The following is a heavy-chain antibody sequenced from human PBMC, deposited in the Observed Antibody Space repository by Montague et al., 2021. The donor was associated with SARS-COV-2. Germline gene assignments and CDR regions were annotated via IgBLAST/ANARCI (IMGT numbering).Heavy chain of an antibody. CDR3: ARATDYYGSGNHLDY. J-gene: IGHJ4*02. CDR2: ITGSGRTI. V-gene: IGHV3-48*03. CDR1: GYTFSSHE. Sequence: SLRLSCAASGYTFSSHEMNWVRQAPGKGLEWASHITGSGRTIYYADSVKGRFTISRDNAKNSLFLQMNSLRAEDTAVYYCARATDYYGSGNHLDYWGQGTLVTVSS. D-gene: IGHD3-10*01.